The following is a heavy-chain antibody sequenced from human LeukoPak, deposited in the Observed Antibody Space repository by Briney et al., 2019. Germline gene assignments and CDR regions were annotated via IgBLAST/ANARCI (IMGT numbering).Heavy chain of an antibody. Sequence: PGGSLSLSCAASGFTFDEYGMSWVRQAPGKGLEWVAGITWIGDSTGYGDSVKGRFTISRDNAKNSLYLQMSSLRAEDTALYHCARDGADYPGDYYGMDVWGQGTTVTVSS. CDR1: GFTFDEYG. D-gene: IGHD4-11*01. J-gene: IGHJ6*02. CDR3: ARDGADYPGDYYGMDV. V-gene: IGHV3-20*01. CDR2: ITWIGDST.